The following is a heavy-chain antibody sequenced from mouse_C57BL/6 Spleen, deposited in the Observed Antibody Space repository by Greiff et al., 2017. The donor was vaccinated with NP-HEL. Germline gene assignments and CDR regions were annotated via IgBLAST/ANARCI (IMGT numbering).Heavy chain of an antibody. J-gene: IGHJ3*01. Sequence: QVQLQQPGAELVKPGASVKLSCKASGYTFTSYWMQWVKQRPGQGLEWIGEIDPSDSYTNYNQKFKGKATLTVDTSSSTAYMQLSSLTSEDSAVYYCASYDVYYWFAYWGQGTLVTVSA. CDR1: GYTFTSYW. CDR2: IDPSDSYT. CDR3: ASYDVYYWFAY. V-gene: IGHV1-50*01. D-gene: IGHD2-3*01.